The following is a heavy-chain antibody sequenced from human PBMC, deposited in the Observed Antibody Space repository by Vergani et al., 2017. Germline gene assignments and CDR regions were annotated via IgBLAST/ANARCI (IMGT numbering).Heavy chain of an antibody. CDR2: ISGSGGST. CDR1: GFTFNHYA. V-gene: IGHV3-23*01. D-gene: IGHD5-12*01. J-gene: IGHJ6*02. CDR3: AKANPLNSGYDYLYYYHAMDV. Sequence: EVQLLESGGDLVQPGGSLRLSCAASGFTFNHYAMNWVRQAPGKGLVWVSGISGSGGSTYYAGSVKGRFTVSRDSSKNTLYLQMNSLSAGDTAVYYCAKANPLNSGYDYLYYYHAMDVGGQGTTVTFSS.